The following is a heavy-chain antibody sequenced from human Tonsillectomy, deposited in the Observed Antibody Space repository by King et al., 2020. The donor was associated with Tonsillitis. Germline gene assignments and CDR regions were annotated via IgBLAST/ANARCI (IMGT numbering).Heavy chain of an antibody. J-gene: IGHJ2*01. CDR2: FDPEDGET. CDR1: GYTLTELS. CDR3: ATGFPYCSGGSCYSGWYFDL. D-gene: IGHD2-15*01. Sequence: QLVQSGAEVKKPGASVKVSCKVSGYTLTELSMHWVRQAPGKGLEWMGGFDPEDGETIYAQKFQGRVTMTEDTSTDTAYMELSSLRSGDTAVYYCATGFPYCSGGSCYSGWYFDLWGRGTLVTVSS. V-gene: IGHV1-24*01.